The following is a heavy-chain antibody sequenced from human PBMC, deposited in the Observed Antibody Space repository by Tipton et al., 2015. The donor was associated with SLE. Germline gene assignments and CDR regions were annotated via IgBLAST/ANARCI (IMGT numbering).Heavy chain of an antibody. D-gene: IGHD3-3*01. CDR3: ARVLGVVKSYYMDV. V-gene: IGHV4-39*02. CDR2: IYYSGST. J-gene: IGHJ6*03. CDR1: GGSIGSSSYY. Sequence: TLSLTCTVSGGSIGSSSYYWGWIRQPPGKGLEWIGSIYYSGSTYYNPSLKSRVTISLDTSKNQFSLKLSSVTAADTAVYYCARVLGVVKSYYMDVWGKGTTVTVSS.